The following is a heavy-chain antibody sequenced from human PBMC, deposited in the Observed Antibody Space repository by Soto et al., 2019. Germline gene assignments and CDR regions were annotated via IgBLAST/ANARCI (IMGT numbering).Heavy chain of an antibody. CDR2: ISSSGSTI. CDR3: ARDVYMSVYDYVWGSYRWGFFDY. D-gene: IGHD3-16*02. V-gene: IGHV3-48*03. Sequence: QPGGSLRLSCAASGFTFSSYEMNWVRQAPGKGLEWVSYISSSGSTIYYADSVKGRFTISRDNAKNSLYLQMNSLRAEDTAVYYCARDVYMSVYDYVWGSYRWGFFDYWGQGTLVTVSS. CDR1: GFTFSSYE. J-gene: IGHJ4*02.